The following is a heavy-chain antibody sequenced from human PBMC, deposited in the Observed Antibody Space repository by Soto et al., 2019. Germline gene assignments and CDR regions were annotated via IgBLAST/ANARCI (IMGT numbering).Heavy chain of an antibody. D-gene: IGHD6-19*01. J-gene: IGHJ6*02. CDR1: GFTFSSCA. CDR2: ISSGGGTT. CDR3: AKGSSSGWYRPLDG. V-gene: IGHV3-23*01. Sequence: GGSLRLSCAASGFTFSSCAMTWVRQAPGRGLEWVSVISSGGGTTYYADSVKGRFTISRDNSKNTLYLQMNSLRAEDTAVYYCAKGSSSGWYRPLDGWGQGTTVTVSS.